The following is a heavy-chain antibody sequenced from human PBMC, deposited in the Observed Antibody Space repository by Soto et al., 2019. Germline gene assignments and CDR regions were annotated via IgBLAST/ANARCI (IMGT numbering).Heavy chain of an antibody. D-gene: IGHD6-13*01. V-gene: IGHV3-23*01. CDR1: GLTFSSYA. CDR2: ISGSGDST. CDR3: AKDRDGAAAGPTKFYGMDV. Sequence: EVQLLESGGGLVQPGRSLRLSCAASGLTFSSYAMRWVRQAPGKGLEWVSVISGSGDSTYYADSVRGRFTISRDNSKNTLYLQMNSLRAEDTAVYYCAKDRDGAAAGPTKFYGMDVWGQGTTVTVSS. J-gene: IGHJ6*02.